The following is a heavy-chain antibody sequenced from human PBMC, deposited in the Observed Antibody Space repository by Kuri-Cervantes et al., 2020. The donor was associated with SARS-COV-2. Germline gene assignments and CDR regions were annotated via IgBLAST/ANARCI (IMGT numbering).Heavy chain of an antibody. CDR1: GFTFSSYA. CDR3: ARGGCSSTSCYQYYFDY. D-gene: IGHD2-2*01. J-gene: IGHJ4*02. V-gene: IGHV3-64*01. CDR2: ISSNGGST. Sequence: GESLKISCAASGFTFSSYAMHWVRQAPGKGLEYVSAISSNGGSTYYANSVKGRFTISRDNSKNTLYLQMGSLRAEDMAVYYCARGGCSSTSCYQYYFDYWGQRTLVTVSS.